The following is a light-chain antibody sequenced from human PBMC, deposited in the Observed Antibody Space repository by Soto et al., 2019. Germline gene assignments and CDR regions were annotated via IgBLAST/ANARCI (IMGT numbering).Light chain of an antibody. V-gene: IGKV1-39*01. CDR2: GAT. J-gene: IGKJ1*01. CDR1: QTVTRY. Sequence: DIQLTQFPSFLSASVGDRVTITCRASQTVTRYLHWFQQKPGKAPKLVILGATNLQTGVSSRFTGSGSGTDFTLTISGLQPEDCATYYCHQTYDTLWTFGQGTKV. CDR3: HQTYDTLWT.